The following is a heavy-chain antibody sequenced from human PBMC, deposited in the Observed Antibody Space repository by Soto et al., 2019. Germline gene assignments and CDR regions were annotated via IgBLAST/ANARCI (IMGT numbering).Heavy chain of an antibody. Sequence: QVQLVQSGAEVKKPGSSVKVSCKASGGTFSSYTISWVRQATGQGLEWMGRIIPILGIANYAQKFQGRVTITADKSTSTAYRELSSLRSEDTAVYYCATRASQLYYFDYCGQGTLVTVSS. CDR2: IIPILGIA. D-gene: IGHD1-26*01. CDR3: ATRASQLYYFDY. J-gene: IGHJ4*02. CDR1: GGTFSSYT. V-gene: IGHV1-69*02.